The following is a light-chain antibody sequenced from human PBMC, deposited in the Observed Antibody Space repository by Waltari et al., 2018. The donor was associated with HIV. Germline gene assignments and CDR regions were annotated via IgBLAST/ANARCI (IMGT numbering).Light chain of an antibody. Sequence: SYDLTQPPSVSVSPGQTARTTCPGDALSKRYDYWYQQKQGQAPVMVIYRDNERPSGIPERFSGSSSETTVTLSISGVQAEDEADYYCQVADSSGTYVFGTGTKVTVL. CDR1: ALSKRY. CDR2: RDN. J-gene: IGLJ1*01. V-gene: IGLV3-25*03. CDR3: QVADSSGTYV.